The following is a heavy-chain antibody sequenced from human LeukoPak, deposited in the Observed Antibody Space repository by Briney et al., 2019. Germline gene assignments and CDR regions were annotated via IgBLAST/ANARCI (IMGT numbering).Heavy chain of an antibody. Sequence: PGGSLRLSCAASGFTFSSYSMNWVRQAPGKGLEWVSYISSSSSTIYYADSVKGRFTISRDNAKNSLYLQMNSLRAEDTALYYCARDGITIFGVVLPPGYWGQGTLVTVSS. CDR3: ARDGITIFGVVLPPGY. V-gene: IGHV3-48*01. J-gene: IGHJ4*02. CDR2: ISSSSSTI. CDR1: GFTFSSYS. D-gene: IGHD3-3*01.